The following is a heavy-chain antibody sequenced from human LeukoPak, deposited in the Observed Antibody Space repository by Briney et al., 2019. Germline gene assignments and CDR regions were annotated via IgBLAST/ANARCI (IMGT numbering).Heavy chain of an antibody. CDR3: AKDIRALVVVVTASPFDY. D-gene: IGHD2-21*02. Sequence: PGGSLGLSCAASGFTFSSYAMSWVRQAPGKGLEWVSAISGSGGSTYYADSVKGRFTISRDNSKDTLYLQMNSLRAEDTAVYYCAKDIRALVVVVTASPFDYWGQGTLVTVSS. CDR1: GFTFSSYA. V-gene: IGHV3-23*01. J-gene: IGHJ4*02. CDR2: ISGSGGST.